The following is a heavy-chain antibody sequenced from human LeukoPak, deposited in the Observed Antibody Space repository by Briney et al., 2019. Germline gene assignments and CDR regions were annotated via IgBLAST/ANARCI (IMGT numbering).Heavy chain of an antibody. CDR2: INPNSGGT. Sequence: ASVKVSCKASGYTLTGYYMHWVRQAPGQGLEWMGWINPNSGGTNYAQKFQGRVTMTRDTSISTAYMELSRLRSDDTAVYYCARDLSRQACSSTSCLFNYYYGMDVWGQGTTVTVSS. CDR3: ARDLSRQACSSTSCLFNYYYGMDV. CDR1: GYTLTGYY. J-gene: IGHJ6*02. D-gene: IGHD2-2*01. V-gene: IGHV1-2*02.